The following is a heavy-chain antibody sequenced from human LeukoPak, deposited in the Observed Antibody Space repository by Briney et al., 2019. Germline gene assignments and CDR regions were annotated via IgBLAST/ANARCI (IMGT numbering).Heavy chain of an antibody. CDR3: AKEDVVVPAAFYYMDV. CDR2: ISSSSSYI. D-gene: IGHD2-2*01. CDR1: GFTFSSYS. V-gene: IGHV3-21*04. J-gene: IGHJ6*03. Sequence: GGSLRLSCAASGFTFSSYSMNWVRQAPGKGLEWVSSISSSSSYIYYADSVKGRFTISRDNAKNSLYLHMNSLRAEDTAVYYCAKEDVVVPAAFYYMDVWGKGTTVAVSS.